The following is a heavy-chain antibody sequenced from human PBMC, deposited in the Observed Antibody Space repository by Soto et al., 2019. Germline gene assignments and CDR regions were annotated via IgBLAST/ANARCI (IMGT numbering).Heavy chain of an antibody. D-gene: IGHD5-18*01. CDR3: ARDREPSYSYGSDFDL. V-gene: IGHV1-2*02. CDR1: GYTFTGYY. Sequence: GASVKASCTASGYTFTGYYMHWVRQAPGQGLEWMGWINPNSGGTTYAQKFRGRVNMTMDTSISTAYMELRRLRSNDPAVYYCARDREPSYSYGSDFDLWGRGTLVTGSS. J-gene: IGHJ2*01. CDR2: INPNSGGT.